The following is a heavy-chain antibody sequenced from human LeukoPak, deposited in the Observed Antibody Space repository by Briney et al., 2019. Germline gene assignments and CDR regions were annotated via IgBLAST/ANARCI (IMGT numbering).Heavy chain of an antibody. J-gene: IGHJ4*02. CDR1: GDSISTYY. D-gene: IGHD1-20*01. CDR3: ARGTAVTGYYFDY. CDR2: IHYTGNT. Sequence: PSETLSLTRTVSGDSISTYYWSWIRQPPGKGLEWIGYIHYTGNTNYNPSLKSRVTISVDTSKNQFSLRLSTVTATDTAMYYCARGTAVTGYYFDYWGQGTLVTVSS. V-gene: IGHV4-59*08.